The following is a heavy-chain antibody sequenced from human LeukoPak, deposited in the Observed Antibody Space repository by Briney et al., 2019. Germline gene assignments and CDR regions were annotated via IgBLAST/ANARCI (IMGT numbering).Heavy chain of an antibody. Sequence: SVKVSCKASGGTFSSYTISWVRQAPGQGLEWMGRIIPILGIANYAQKLQGRVTITADKSTSTAYMELSSLRSEDTAVYYCARAEVYYYGMDVWGQGTTVTVSS. CDR2: IIPILGIA. J-gene: IGHJ6*02. V-gene: IGHV1-69*02. CDR3: ARAEVYYYGMDV. CDR1: GGTFSSYT.